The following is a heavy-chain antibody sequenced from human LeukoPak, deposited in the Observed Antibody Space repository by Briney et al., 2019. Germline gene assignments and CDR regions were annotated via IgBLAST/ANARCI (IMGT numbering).Heavy chain of an antibody. CDR2: IHHSGST. Sequence: SETLSLTCTVSGYSISSGYYWGWIRQPPGKGLEWIGSIHHSGSTYYNPSLKSRVTISVDTSKNQFSLKLSSVTAADTAVYYCARGYDSSGYVYYYYYMDVWGKGTTVTVSS. CDR1: GYSISSGYY. CDR3: ARGYDSSGYVYYYYYMDV. D-gene: IGHD3-22*01. J-gene: IGHJ6*03. V-gene: IGHV4-38-2*02.